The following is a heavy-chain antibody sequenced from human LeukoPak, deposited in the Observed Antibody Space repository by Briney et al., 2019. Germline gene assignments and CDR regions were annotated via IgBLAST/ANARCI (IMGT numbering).Heavy chain of an antibody. CDR3: AKRSPPTRRYYDILTGYRNWFDP. J-gene: IGHJ5*02. Sequence: SETLSLTCAVYGGSFSGYYRSWIRQPPRKGLEWIGEINHSGSTNYNPSLKSRVTISVDTSKNQFSLKLSSVTAADTAVYYCAKRSPPTRRYYDILTGYRNWFDPWGQGTLVTVSS. D-gene: IGHD3-9*01. CDR2: INHSGST. CDR1: GGSFSGYY. V-gene: IGHV4-34*01.